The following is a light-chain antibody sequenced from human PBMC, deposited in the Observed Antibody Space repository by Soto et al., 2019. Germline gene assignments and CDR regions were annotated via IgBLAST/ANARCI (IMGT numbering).Light chain of an antibody. Sequence: DIQMTQSPSSLSASVGDRVTITCRASQSISSYLNWYQQKPGKATKLLIYAASSLQSGVPSRFSGSGSGTDFTLTISSLQPEDFATYYWQQSYSTPPYTFGQGTKLAIK. CDR2: AAS. CDR3: QQSYSTPPYT. CDR1: QSISSY. V-gene: IGKV1-39*01. J-gene: IGKJ2*01.